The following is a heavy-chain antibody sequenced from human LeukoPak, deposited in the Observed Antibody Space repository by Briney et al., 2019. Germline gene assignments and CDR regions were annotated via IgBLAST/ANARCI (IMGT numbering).Heavy chain of an antibody. CDR1: GFTFSSYE. Sequence: GGSLRLSCAASGFTFSSYEMNWVRQAPGKGLEWVSCISRSGTIIYYADSVKGRFTISRDNAKNSLYLQMNSLRVEDTAVYYCARDLGATIFDFDYWGQGTLVTVSS. V-gene: IGHV3-48*03. CDR2: ISRSGTII. CDR3: ARDLGATIFDFDY. D-gene: IGHD1-26*01. J-gene: IGHJ4*02.